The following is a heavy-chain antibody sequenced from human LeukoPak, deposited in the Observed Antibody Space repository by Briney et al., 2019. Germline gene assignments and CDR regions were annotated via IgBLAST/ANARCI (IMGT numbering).Heavy chain of an antibody. D-gene: IGHD2-2*02. Sequence: GGSLRLSCAASGFTFSSYGMHWVRQAPGKGLEGVAFIRYDGSNKYYADSVKGRFTISRDNSKNTLYLQMNSLRAEDTAVYYCANEAIIVVVPAAIPDFQHWGQGTLVTVSS. J-gene: IGHJ1*01. CDR3: ANEAIIVVVPAAIPDFQH. CDR2: IRYDGSNK. CDR1: GFTFSSYG. V-gene: IGHV3-30*02.